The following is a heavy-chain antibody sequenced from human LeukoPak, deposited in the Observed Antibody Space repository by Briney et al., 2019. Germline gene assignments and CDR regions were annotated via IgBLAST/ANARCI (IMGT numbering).Heavy chain of an antibody. CDR2: IKQDGSEK. CDR1: GGSISSYY. V-gene: IGHV3-7*03. J-gene: IGHJ4*02. Sequence: ETLSLTCTVSGGSISSYYWSWVRQAPGKGLEWVANIKQDGSEKSYVESVRGRFTISRDNAKNSLYLQLNSLRAEDTALYYCARDNPPDYWGQGTLVTVSS. CDR3: ARDNPPDY.